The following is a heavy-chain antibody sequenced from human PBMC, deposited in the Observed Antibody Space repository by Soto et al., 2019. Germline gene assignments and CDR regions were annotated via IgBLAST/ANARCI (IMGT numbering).Heavy chain of an antibody. J-gene: IGHJ6*02. D-gene: IGHD3-3*01. CDR3: ARDGGWTYNNAMDL. V-gene: IGHV3-48*02. CDR2: VSSGSSTI. Sequence: DVQLVESGGGLVQPGGSLRLSCAASGFSLSSHSINWVRQAPGKGLEWVSYVSSGSSTIYYADSVKGRFSISRDNAKNSLYLQMNSLRDEDTAVYYCARDGGWTYNNAMDLWGQGTTVTVSS. CDR1: GFSLSSHS.